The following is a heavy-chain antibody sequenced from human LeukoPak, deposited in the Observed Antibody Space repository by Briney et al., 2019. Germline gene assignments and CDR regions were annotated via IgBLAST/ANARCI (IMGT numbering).Heavy chain of an antibody. Sequence: GGSLRLSCAASGFTFDDYGMSWVRQAPGKGLEWVSGINWNGGSTGYADSVKGRFTISRDNSKNTLYLQLNSLRAEDTAVYYCAKDHYGSGSYYNPFDYWGQGTLVTVSS. CDR1: GFTFDDYG. V-gene: IGHV3-20*04. D-gene: IGHD3-10*01. CDR2: INWNGGST. CDR3: AKDHYGSGSYYNPFDY. J-gene: IGHJ4*02.